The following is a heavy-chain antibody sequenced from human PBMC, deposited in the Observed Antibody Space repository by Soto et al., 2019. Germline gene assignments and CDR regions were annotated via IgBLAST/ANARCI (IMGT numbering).Heavy chain of an antibody. V-gene: IGHV3-30-3*01. CDR1: GFTFSSCA. CDR3: ARDFGLRMVTIFGVVTPHYYGMDV. Sequence: GGSLRLSCAASGFTFSSCAMHWVRQAPGKGLEWVAVISYDGSNKYYADSVKGRFTISRDNSKNTLYLQMNSLRAEDTAVYYCARDFGLRMVTIFGVVTPHYYGMDVWGQGTTVTVSS. D-gene: IGHD3-3*01. CDR2: ISYDGSNK. J-gene: IGHJ6*02.